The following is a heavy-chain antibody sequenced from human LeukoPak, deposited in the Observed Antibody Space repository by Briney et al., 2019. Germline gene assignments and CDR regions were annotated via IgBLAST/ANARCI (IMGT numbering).Heavy chain of an antibody. CDR2: IYPGDSDT. CDR3: ARHKAGNGWDLDY. V-gene: IGHV5-51*01. D-gene: IGHD6-19*01. CDR1: GYTFRSYW. Sequence: GESLKISCKGSGYTFRSYWIGWVRQMPGKGLESMGFIYPGDSDTRYSPSFEGQVTISADKSTATAHLQWNSLKASDTAMYYCARHKAGNGWDLDYWGQGTLVTVSS. J-gene: IGHJ4*02.